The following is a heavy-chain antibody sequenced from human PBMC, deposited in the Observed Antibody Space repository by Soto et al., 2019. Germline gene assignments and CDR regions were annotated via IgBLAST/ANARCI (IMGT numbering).Heavy chain of an antibody. CDR3: ARVNYDFWSGLAPPYYYYGMDV. Sequence: SETLSLTCTVSGGSISSYYWSWIRQPPGKGLEWIGYIYYSGSTNYNPSLKSRVTISVDTSKNQFSLKLSSVTAADTAVYYCARVNYDFWSGLAPPYYYYGMDVGGQGTRVTVSS. CDR2: IYYSGST. V-gene: IGHV4-59*01. J-gene: IGHJ6*02. D-gene: IGHD3-3*01. CDR1: GGSISSYY.